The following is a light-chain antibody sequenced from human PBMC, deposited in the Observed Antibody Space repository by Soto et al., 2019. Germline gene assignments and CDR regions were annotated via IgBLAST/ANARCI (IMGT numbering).Light chain of an antibody. CDR3: QQYGRSPRT. V-gene: IGKV3-20*01. Sequence: IVLTQSPGTLSLSPGERVTLSCRASQSVTSRLAWYQQKPGQAPRLLMSGASNRASGVPVRFSGSGSGTDFTLTITRLQPEDFALYYCQQYGRSPRTFGLGTRLEIK. CDR2: GAS. J-gene: IGKJ5*01. CDR1: QSVTSR.